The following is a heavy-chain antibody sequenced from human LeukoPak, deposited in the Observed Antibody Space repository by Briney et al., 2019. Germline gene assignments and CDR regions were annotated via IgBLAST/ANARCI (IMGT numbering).Heavy chain of an antibody. J-gene: IGHJ4*02. CDR2: IIPILGIA. CDR3: ARSYIVGAAIDY. Sequence: ASVKVSCKASGYTFTSYYMHWVRQAPGQGLEWMGRIIPILGIANYAQKFQGRVTITADKSTSTVYMELSSLRSEDTAVYYCARSYIVGAAIDYWGQGTLVTVSS. CDR1: GYTFTSYY. D-gene: IGHD1-26*01. V-gene: IGHV1-69*02.